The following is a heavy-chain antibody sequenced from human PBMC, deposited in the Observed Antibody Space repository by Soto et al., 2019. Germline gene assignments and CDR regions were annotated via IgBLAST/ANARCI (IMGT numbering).Heavy chain of an antibody. CDR2: IIPIFGTA. Sequence: GASVKVSCKASGGTFSSYAISWVRQAPGQGLEWMGGIIPIFGTANYAQKFQGRVTITADESTSTAYMELSSLRSEDTAVYYCARGDSSGFSYGMDVWGQGTTVTVSS. D-gene: IGHD3-22*01. CDR1: GGTFSSYA. CDR3: ARGDSSGFSYGMDV. V-gene: IGHV1-69*13. J-gene: IGHJ6*02.